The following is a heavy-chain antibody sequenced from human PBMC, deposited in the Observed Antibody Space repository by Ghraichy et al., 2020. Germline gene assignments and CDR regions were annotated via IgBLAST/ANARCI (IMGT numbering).Heavy chain of an antibody. J-gene: IGHJ5*02. V-gene: IGHV4-34*01. CDR1: GGSFSGYY. Sequence: SETLSLTCAVYGGSFSGYYWSWIRQPPGKGLEWIGEINHSGSTNYNPSLKSRVTISVDTSKNQFSLKLSSVTAADTAVYYCARRQQATSYNWFDPWGQGTLVTVSS. CDR2: INHSGST. CDR3: ARRQQATSYNWFDP. D-gene: IGHD6-13*01.